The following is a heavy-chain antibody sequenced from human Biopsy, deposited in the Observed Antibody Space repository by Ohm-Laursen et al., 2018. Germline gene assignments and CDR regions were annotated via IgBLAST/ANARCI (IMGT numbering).Heavy chain of an antibody. V-gene: IGHV4-4*07. Sequence: SETLSLTCTVSGGSISGHFWSRVRQPAGKGLEWIGRIYSNGNTNYNPSLKSRVSMSVDTSKNHFSLNLTSVTAADTAVYYCARDEGLLRAFDIWGQGTLGTVSS. D-gene: IGHD1-26*01. CDR1: GGSISGHF. CDR2: IYSNGNT. CDR3: ARDEGLLRAFDI. J-gene: IGHJ3*02.